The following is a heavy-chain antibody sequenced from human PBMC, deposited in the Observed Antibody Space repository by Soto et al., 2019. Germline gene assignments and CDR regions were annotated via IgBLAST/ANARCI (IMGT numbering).Heavy chain of an antibody. D-gene: IGHD2-21*01. CDR2: VSGTGGTT. V-gene: IGHV3-23*01. J-gene: IGHJ6*02. CDR1: GFSFRDYA. Sequence: LRLSCAASGFSFRDYAMTWVRQVPGMGLEWVSGVSGTGGTTYYSESVTGRFTISRDNSRNTLYLQMNSLRGEDSALYFCAKGGDIVVVPDYFGMDVWGQGTTVTV. CDR3: AKGGDIVVVPDYFGMDV.